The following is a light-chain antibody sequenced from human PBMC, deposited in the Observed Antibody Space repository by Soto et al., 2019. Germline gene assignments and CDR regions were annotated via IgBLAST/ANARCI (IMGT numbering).Light chain of an antibody. CDR1: QSVSSQ. CDR2: DAS. Sequence: EIVSTQSPATLSLSPGERATLSCRASQSVSSQLAWYQQKPGQAPRLLIYDASNRATGIPARFSGSGSATDFTLTISSLEPEDFAVYFCQQRCDWPLTSGGGTKVDIK. CDR3: QQRCDWPLT. V-gene: IGKV3-11*01. J-gene: IGKJ4*01.